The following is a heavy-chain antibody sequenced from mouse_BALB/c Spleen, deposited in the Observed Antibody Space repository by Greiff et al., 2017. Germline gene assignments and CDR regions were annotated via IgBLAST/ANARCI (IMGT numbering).Heavy chain of an antibody. V-gene: IGHV1-54*01. CDR3: ARFYYDYDGFYAMDY. D-gene: IGHD2-4*01. Sequence: QVQLKQSGAELVRPGTSVKVSCKASGYAFTNYLIEWVKQRPGQGLEWIGVINPGSGGTNYNEKFKGKATLTADKSSSTAYMQLSSLTSDDSAVYFCARFYYDYDGFYAMDYWGQGTSVTVSS. CDR1: GYAFTNYL. J-gene: IGHJ4*01. CDR2: INPGSGGT.